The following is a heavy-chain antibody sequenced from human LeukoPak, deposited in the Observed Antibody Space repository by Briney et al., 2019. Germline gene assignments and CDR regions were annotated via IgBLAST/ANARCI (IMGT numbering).Heavy chain of an antibody. Sequence: SVKVSCKASGGTFSSYAISWVRQAPGQGLERMGGIIPIFGTANYAQKFQGRVTITADESTSTAYMELSSLRSEDTAVYYCARASRGIDILTGLDYWGQGTLVTVSS. D-gene: IGHD3-9*01. CDR2: IIPIFGTA. CDR3: ARASRGIDILTGLDY. CDR1: GGTFSSYA. J-gene: IGHJ4*02. V-gene: IGHV1-69*13.